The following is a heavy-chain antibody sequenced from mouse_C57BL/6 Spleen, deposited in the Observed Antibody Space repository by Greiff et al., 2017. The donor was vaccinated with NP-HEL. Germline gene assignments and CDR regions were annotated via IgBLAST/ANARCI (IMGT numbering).Heavy chain of an antibody. V-gene: IGHV1-74*01. J-gene: IGHJ3*01. CDR1: GYTFTSYW. D-gene: IGHD2-2*01. CDR3: AIDGYDVGFAY. CDR2: IHPSDSDT. Sequence: QVQLKQPGAELVKPGASVKVSCKASGYTFTSYWMHWVKQRPGQGLEWIGRIHPSDSDTNYNQKFKGKATLTVDKSSSTAYMQLSSLTSEDSAVYYCAIDGYDVGFAYWGQGTLVTVSA.